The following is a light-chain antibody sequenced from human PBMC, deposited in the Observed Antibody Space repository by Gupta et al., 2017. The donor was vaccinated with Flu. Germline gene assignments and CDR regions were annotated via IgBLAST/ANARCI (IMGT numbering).Light chain of an antibody. CDR2: EVS. V-gene: IGLV2-14*01. CDR3: SSFTSRDTWV. CDR1: SSHLGNDDY. Sequence: SALPQPASVSGSPGQSITISCTATSSHLGNDDYVTWYQQHPGKPHNLMIYEVSKRSAGVATRFSGSKAGNTAALTISGPEAEDAADYYCSSFTSRDTWVFGGGTKLTVL. J-gene: IGLJ3*02.